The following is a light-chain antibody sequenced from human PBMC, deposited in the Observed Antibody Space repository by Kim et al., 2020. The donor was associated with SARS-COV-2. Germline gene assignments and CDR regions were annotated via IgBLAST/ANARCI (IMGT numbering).Light chain of an antibody. V-gene: IGKV1-39*01. CDR1: QSMSSY. CDR2: AAS. Sequence: ASVGDRVTSTCRASQSMSSYLNWYQQKPGKAPKLLIYAASSLQSGVPSRFSGSGSGTDFTLTISSLQPEDFATYYCQQSYSTPYSFGQGTKLEI. CDR3: QQSYSTPYS. J-gene: IGKJ2*03.